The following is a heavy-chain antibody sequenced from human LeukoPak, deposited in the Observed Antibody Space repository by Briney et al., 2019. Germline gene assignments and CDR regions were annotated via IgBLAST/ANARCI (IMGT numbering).Heavy chain of an antibody. Sequence: GGSLRLSCAASGFIFSAYSMNWVRQAPGKGLEWVSYISGSSSTIYYADSVSGRFTISRDNAKNSLYLQMNSLRAEDTAVYYCARLRSWEPLDYWGQGTLVTVSS. CDR3: ARLRSWEPLDY. D-gene: IGHD1-26*01. CDR1: GFIFSAYS. CDR2: ISGSSSTI. V-gene: IGHV3-48*01. J-gene: IGHJ4*02.